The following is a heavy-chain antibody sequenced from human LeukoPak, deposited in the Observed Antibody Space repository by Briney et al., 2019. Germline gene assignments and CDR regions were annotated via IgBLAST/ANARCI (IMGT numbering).Heavy chain of an antibody. CDR1: GFTFSSYA. Sequence: GGSLRLSCAASGFTFSSYAMSWVRRAPGKGMEWVSAISSNGGGTFYADSVKGQFTISRDNSQNTLYLQMNSLRAEDTTIYYCAKHYGSGTYYNYLDYWGQGTLVTVSS. J-gene: IGHJ4*02. CDR3: AKHYGSGTYYNYLDY. V-gene: IGHV3-23*01. D-gene: IGHD3-10*01. CDR2: ISSNGGGT.